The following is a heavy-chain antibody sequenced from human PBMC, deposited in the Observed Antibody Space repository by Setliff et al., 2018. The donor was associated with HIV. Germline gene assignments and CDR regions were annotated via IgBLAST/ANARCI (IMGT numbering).Heavy chain of an antibody. V-gene: IGHV1-8*01. CDR3: ARGKGVGGVIITGGLDV. CDR2: MNPKSGVS. J-gene: IGHJ6*04. CDR1: GYTLTELS. D-gene: IGHD3-10*01. Sequence: GASVKVSCKISGYTLTELSIHWLRRATGQGLEWMGWMNPKSGVSGYAEKFHGRVTMTRDTSISTAYMELSSLTSEDTAVYYCARGKGVGGVIITGGLDVWGKGTTVTVSS.